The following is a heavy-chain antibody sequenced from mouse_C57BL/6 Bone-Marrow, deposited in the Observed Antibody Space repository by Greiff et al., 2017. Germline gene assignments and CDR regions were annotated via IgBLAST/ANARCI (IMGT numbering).Heavy chain of an antibody. J-gene: IGHJ1*03. Sequence: VMLVESGPGLVQPSQSLSITCTVSGFSLTSYGVHWVRQSPGKGLEWLGVIWRGGSTDYNAAFMSRLSITKDNSKSQVFFKMNSLQADDTAIYYCAKNDYFGYFDVWGTGTTVTVSS. D-gene: IGHD2-13*01. V-gene: IGHV2-5*01. CDR1: GFSLTSYG. CDR2: IWRGGST. CDR3: AKNDYFGYFDV.